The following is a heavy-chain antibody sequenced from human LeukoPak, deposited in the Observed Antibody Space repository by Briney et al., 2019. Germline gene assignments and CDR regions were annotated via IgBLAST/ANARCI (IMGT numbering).Heavy chain of an antibody. V-gene: IGHV4-59*12. D-gene: IGHD1-26*01. CDR1: GGSISSYY. CDR2: IYYSGST. CDR3: ARGLTREAWGSYTGYFQH. Sequence: SETLSLTCTVSGGSISSYYWSWIRQPPGKGLEWIGYIYYSGSTNYNPSLKSRVTISVDTSKNQFSLKLSSVTAADTAVYYCARGLTREAWGSYTGYFQHWGQGTLVTVSS. J-gene: IGHJ1*01.